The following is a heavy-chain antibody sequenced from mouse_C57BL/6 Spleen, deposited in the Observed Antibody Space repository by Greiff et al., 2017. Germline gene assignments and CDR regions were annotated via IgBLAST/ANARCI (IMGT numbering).Heavy chain of an antibody. Sequence: QVQLQQSGAELVRPGTSVKMSCKASGYTFTNYWIGWAKQRPGHGLEWIGDIYPGGGYTNYNEKFKGKATLTAGKSSSTAYMQFSGLTSEDSAIYYGARGGGAMDYGGQGNSVTVSS. J-gene: IGHJ4*01. V-gene: IGHV1-63*01. CDR3: ARGGGAMDY. CDR1: GYTFTNYW. CDR2: IYPGGGYT.